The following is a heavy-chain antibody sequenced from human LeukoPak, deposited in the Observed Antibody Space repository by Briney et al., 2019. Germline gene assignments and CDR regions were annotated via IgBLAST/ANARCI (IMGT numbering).Heavy chain of an antibody. CDR3: ARNFWTYYFDY. CDR2: IYYSGST. J-gene: IGHJ4*02. V-gene: IGHV4-39*07. CDR1: GGSISSSSYY. Sequence: SETLSLTCTVSGGSISSSSYYWGWIRQPPGKGLEWIGSIYYSGSTCYNPSLKSRVTISVDTSKNQFSLKLSSVTAADTAVYYCARNFWTYYFDYWGQGTLVTVSS. D-gene: IGHD3/OR15-3a*01.